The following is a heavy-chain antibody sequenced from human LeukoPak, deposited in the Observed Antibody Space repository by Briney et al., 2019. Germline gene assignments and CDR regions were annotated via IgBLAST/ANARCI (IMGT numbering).Heavy chain of an antibody. CDR2: ISGSGGST. CDR1: GFTFSSYA. J-gene: IGHJ3*02. Sequence: GGSLRLSCAASGFTFSSYAMSWVRQAPGKGLEWVSAISGSGGSTYYADSVKGRFTISRDNSKNTLYLQMNSLRAEDTAVYYCARDLLVSRAFDIWGQGTMVTVSS. D-gene: IGHD6-6*01. CDR3: ARDLLVSRAFDI. V-gene: IGHV3-23*01.